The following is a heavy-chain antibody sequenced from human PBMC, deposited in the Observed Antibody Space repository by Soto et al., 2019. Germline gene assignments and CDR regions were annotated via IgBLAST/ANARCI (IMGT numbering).Heavy chain of an antibody. V-gene: IGHV4-34*02. CDR1: GGSFSGYF. J-gene: IGHJ3*01. D-gene: IGHD6-19*01. Sequence: QLHQQQWGAGLLKPSETLSLTCAVYGGSFSGYFWNWIHQTPGKGLEWIGKVNHNGRNNYNPSLKSRVTISLDMSKNQISLKLTSVTAADTAVYYCARGGSSDCQVAFDFWGQGTMVTVSS. CDR2: VNHNGRN. CDR3: ARGGSSDCQVAFDF.